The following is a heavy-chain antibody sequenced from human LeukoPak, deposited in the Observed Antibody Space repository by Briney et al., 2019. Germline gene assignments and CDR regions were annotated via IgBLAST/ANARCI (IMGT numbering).Heavy chain of an antibody. J-gene: IGHJ5*02. D-gene: IGHD6-6*01. V-gene: IGHV3-21*01. CDR2: ISSSSSYI. Sequence: GGSLRLSCAASGFTFSSYSMNWVRQAPGEGLEWVSSISSSSSYIYYADSVKGRFTISRDNAKNSLYLQMNSLRAEDTAVYYCARLIRGVAAPINWFDPWGQGTLVTVSS. CDR1: GFTFSSYS. CDR3: ARLIRGVAAPINWFDP.